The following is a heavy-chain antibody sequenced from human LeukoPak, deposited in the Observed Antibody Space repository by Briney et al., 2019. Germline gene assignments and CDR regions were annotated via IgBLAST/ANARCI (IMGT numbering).Heavy chain of an antibody. CDR2: ISSSGSNR. D-gene: IGHD1-7*01. Sequence: GGSLRLSCAASGFTFGDYYMTWIRQAPGQGLEWVSYISSSGSNRYYADSVKGRFTISRDNAQNSLYLQMNSLRAEDSAVDYCAIGNYRALYWGQGTLVTVSS. J-gene: IGHJ4*02. CDR3: AIGNYRALY. V-gene: IGHV3-11*01. CDR1: GFTFGDYY.